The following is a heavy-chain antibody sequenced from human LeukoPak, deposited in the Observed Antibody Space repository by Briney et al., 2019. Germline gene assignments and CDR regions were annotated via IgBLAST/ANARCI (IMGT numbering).Heavy chain of an antibody. D-gene: IGHD6-19*01. J-gene: IGHJ4*02. CDR1: GFTVSSNY. CDR3: AKKGIAVAGTLAYYFDY. CDR2: ISGSGGST. V-gene: IGHV3-23*01. Sequence: GGSLRLSCAASGFTVSSNYMSWVRQAPGKGLEWVSAISGSGGSTYYADSVKGRFTISRDNSKNTLYLQMNSLRAEDTAVYYCAKKGIAVAGTLAYYFDYWGQGTLVTVSS.